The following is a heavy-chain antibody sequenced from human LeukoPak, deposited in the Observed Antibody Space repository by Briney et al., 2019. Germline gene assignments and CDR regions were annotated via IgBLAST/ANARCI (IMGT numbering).Heavy chain of an antibody. J-gene: IGHJ4*02. CDR3: ARVEYSSSLDY. CDR1: GPTFTAFY. Sequence: SVKVSCKASGPTFTAFYMHWVRQAPGQGLEWMGRIIPILGIANYAQKFQGRVTMTTDTSTSTAYMELRSLRSDDTAVYYCARVEYSSSLDYWGQGTLVTVSS. D-gene: IGHD6-6*01. CDR2: IIPILGIA. V-gene: IGHV1-69*04.